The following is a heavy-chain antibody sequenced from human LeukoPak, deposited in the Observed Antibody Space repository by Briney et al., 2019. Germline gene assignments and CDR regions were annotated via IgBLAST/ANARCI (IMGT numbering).Heavy chain of an antibody. V-gene: IGHV4-34*01. J-gene: IGHJ6*03. CDR2: INHSGST. CDR1: GGSFSGYY. CDR3: ARATGTTRYYYYYYMDV. D-gene: IGHD1-1*01. Sequence: SETLSLTCAVYGGSFSGYYWSWIRQPPGKGLEWIGEINHSGSTNYNPSLKSRVTISVDTSKNQFSLKLSSVTAADTAVYYCARATGTTRYYYYYYMDVWGKGTTVTVSS.